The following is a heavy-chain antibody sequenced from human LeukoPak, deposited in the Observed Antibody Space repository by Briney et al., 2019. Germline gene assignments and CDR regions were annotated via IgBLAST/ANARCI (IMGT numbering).Heavy chain of an antibody. CDR1: GGTFSSYG. J-gene: IGHJ6*03. D-gene: IGHD2-15*01. Sequence: ASVKVSCKASGGTFSSYGISWVRQAPGPGLEWMGGIIPILGTVNYAQKFQGRVTITTDESTSTAYMELSSLRSEDTAVYYCGVVAATRDYYYYMDVWGKGTTVTVSS. CDR3: GVVAATRDYYYYMDV. CDR2: IIPILGTV. V-gene: IGHV1-69*05.